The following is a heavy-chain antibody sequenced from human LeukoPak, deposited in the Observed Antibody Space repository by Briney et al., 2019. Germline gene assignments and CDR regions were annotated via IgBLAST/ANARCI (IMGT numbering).Heavy chain of an antibody. J-gene: IGHJ4*02. Sequence: SETLSLTCTVSGGSISSYYWSWIRQPPGKGLEWIGYVYYSGSTNYNPSLKSRVTISVDTSKNQFSLTLSSVTAADTAVYYCARRVCSGGSCPLDYWSQGTLVTVSS. V-gene: IGHV4-59*08. CDR3: ARRVCSGGSCPLDY. D-gene: IGHD2-15*01. CDR2: VYYSGST. CDR1: GGSISSYY.